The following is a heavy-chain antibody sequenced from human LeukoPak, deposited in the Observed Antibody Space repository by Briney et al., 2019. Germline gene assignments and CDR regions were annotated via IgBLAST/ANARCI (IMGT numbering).Heavy chain of an antibody. Sequence: GASVKVSCKASGYTFTSYDINWVRQATGQGLEWMGWMNPNSGNTGYARKFQGRVTMTRNTSISTAYMELSSLRSEDTAVYYCARGETPWYYYDSSGYYYRPNWFDPWGQGTLVTVSS. CDR2: MNPNSGNT. CDR3: ARGETPWYYYDSSGYYYRPNWFDP. J-gene: IGHJ5*02. CDR1: GYTFTSYD. D-gene: IGHD3-22*01. V-gene: IGHV1-8*01.